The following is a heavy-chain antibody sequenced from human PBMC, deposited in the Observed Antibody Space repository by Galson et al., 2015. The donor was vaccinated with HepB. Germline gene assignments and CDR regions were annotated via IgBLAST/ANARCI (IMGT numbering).Heavy chain of an antibody. D-gene: IGHD1-20*01. Sequence: SLRLSCAASGFTVSSNYMSWVRQAPGKGLEWVSVIYSGGSTYYADSVKGRFTISRDNSKNTLYLQMNSLRAEDTAVYYCARVQYNSLADYWGQGTLVTVSS. J-gene: IGHJ4*02. CDR3: ARVQYNSLADY. V-gene: IGHV3-53*01. CDR2: IYSGGST. CDR1: GFTVSSNY.